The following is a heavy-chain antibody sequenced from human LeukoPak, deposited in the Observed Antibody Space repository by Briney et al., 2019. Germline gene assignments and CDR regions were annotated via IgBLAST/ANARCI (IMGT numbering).Heavy chain of an antibody. CDR2: ITPHGNAA. J-gene: IGHJ4*02. Sequence: PGGSLRLSCAASGFTFSDYWMHWVRQVPGKGLAWVSRITPHGNAANYADSVRGRFTISRDNAKNTLYLQMTSLGAEDTAVYYCARDFVIVKTPGDDFDYWGQGTLVTVSS. V-gene: IGHV3-74*01. D-gene: IGHD2/OR15-2a*01. CDR3: ARDFVIVKTPGDDFDY. CDR1: GFTFSDYW.